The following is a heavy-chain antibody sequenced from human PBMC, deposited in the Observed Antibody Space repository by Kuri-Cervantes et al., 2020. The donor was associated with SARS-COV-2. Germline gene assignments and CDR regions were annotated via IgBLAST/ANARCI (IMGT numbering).Heavy chain of an antibody. CDR1: GGSISSYY. CDR2: IYTSGST. D-gene: IGHD3-3*01. CDR3: ATSQNLEWSPSGVFWYFDL. J-gene: IGHJ2*01. Sequence: SETLSLTCTVSGGSISSYYWSWIRQPAGKGLEWIGRIYTSGSTNYNPSLKSRVTMSVDTSKNQFSLKLSSVTAADTAVYYCATSQNLEWSPSGVFWYFDLWGRGTLVTVSS. V-gene: IGHV4-4*07.